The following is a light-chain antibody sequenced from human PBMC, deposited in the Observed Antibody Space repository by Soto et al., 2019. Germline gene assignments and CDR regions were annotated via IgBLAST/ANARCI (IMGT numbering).Light chain of an antibody. J-gene: IGKJ1*01. V-gene: IGKV3-20*01. CDR1: QSLDTYQ. CDR2: GVS. Sequence: EIVLTQPPDTLSASPGERVTLSCRASQSLDTYQLAWYQQKPGQPPRLLIYGVSSRATGNPDRFSGSGSGTDFTLTISRLEPDDFAVYYCQHYYASPWTFGQGTKV. CDR3: QHYYASPWT.